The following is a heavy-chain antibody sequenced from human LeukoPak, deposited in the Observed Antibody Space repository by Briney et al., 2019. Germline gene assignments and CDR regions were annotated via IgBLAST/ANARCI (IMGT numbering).Heavy chain of an antibody. D-gene: IGHD2-15*01. CDR2: IIPIFGTA. CDR1: GGTFSSNT. CDR3: ARVWCSGGSCYSSRGAFDI. J-gene: IGHJ3*02. Sequence: SVKVSCKASGGTFSSNTISWVRQAPGQGLECMGGIIPIFGTANYAQKFQGRVTITADEATSTAYMELSSLRYEDTAVYYCARVWCSGGSCYSSRGAFDIWGQGTMVTVSS. V-gene: IGHV1-69*13.